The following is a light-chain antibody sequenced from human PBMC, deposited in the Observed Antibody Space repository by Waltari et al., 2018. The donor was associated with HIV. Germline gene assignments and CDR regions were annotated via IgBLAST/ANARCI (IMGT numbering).Light chain of an antibody. Sequence: QSALTQPASVSGSPGQSITISCTVRSRDVTDYSYVSCYQQHTGEAPKLIIYEVNNRPSGISDRFSGSSSGNTASLTIAGLQAEDEADYYCSSYPSSSVLVGGGTKLTVL. CDR2: EVN. CDR1: SRDVTDYSY. CDR3: SSYPSSSVL. V-gene: IGLV2-14*03. J-gene: IGLJ2*01.